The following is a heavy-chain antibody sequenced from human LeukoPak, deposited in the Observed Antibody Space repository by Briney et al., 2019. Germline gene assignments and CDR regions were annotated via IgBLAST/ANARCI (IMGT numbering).Heavy chain of an antibody. J-gene: IGHJ3*02. CDR3: ARDQDSSGYLTGAFDI. CDR2: IWYDGSNK. V-gene: IGHV3-33*01. CDR1: GFTFSSYG. Sequence: GGPLTLSCAASGFTFSSYGMQCVREAPGKGLEWVAVIWYDGSNKYYADSVKGRFTISRDNSKNTLYLQINSLRAEDTAVYYCARDQDSSGYLTGAFDIWGQGTMVTVSS. D-gene: IGHD3-22*01.